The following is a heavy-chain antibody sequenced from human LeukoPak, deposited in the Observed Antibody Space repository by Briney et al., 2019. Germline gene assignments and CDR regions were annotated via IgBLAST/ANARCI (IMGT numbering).Heavy chain of an antibody. Sequence: TGWALRLSCTASGLAFDTYWIHWVRQAAGQGPVWVSQNKFDGGLATYADSVKGRFTISRDNAKNTVYLQMNSLRIEDTATYYCVTGHYDSRMYFDLWGRGTLVTVSS. J-gene: IGHJ2*01. CDR2: NKFDGGLA. CDR3: VTGHYDSRMYFDL. D-gene: IGHD3-9*01. CDR1: GLAFDTYW. V-gene: IGHV3-74*03.